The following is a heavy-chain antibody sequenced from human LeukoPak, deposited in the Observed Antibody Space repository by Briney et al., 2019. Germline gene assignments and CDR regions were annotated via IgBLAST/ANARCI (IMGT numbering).Heavy chain of an antibody. D-gene: IGHD3-22*01. V-gene: IGHV5-51*01. CDR2: IYPGDSDT. Sequence: GESLKISCEGSGYTFTTYWIAWLRQVSGKGLEWMGIIYPGDSDTRYSPSFQGQVTISADKSISTPYLQWSSLTPSDTAMYYCASHVGHNPRVVSGYYYYSMDVWGKGTTVTVSS. CDR1: GYTFTTYW. J-gene: IGHJ6*03. CDR3: ASHVGHNPRVVSGYYYYSMDV.